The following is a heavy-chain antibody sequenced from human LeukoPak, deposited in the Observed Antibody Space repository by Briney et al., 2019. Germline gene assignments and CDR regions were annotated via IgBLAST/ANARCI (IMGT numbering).Heavy chain of an antibody. CDR3: ASFVGCGYYFDY. Sequence: SETLSLTCTVSGGSISTYYWSWIRQPPGKGLEWIGEINHSGSTNYNPSLKSRVTISVDTSKNQFSLKLSSVTAADTAVYYCASFVGCGYYFDYWGQGTLVTVSS. J-gene: IGHJ4*02. D-gene: IGHD3-22*01. CDR1: GGSISTYY. CDR2: INHSGST. V-gene: IGHV4-34*01.